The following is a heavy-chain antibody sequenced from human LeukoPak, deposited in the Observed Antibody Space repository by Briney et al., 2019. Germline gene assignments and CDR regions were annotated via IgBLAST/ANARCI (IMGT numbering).Heavy chain of an antibody. CDR2: IIDDGRT. D-gene: IGHD3-3*01. CDR1: GGSFSSYY. V-gene: IGHV4-34*01. Sequence: KASASLSLTWAAYGGSFSSYYWSWIRQPPGKGLGWVGEIIDDGRTNYNPSLKSRVTISVDTSKNQFSLKLSSVTAADTAVYYCARGVSPSFSDFWSGYPRYYFDYWGQGTLVTVSS. J-gene: IGHJ4*02. CDR3: ARGVSPSFSDFWSGYPRYYFDY.